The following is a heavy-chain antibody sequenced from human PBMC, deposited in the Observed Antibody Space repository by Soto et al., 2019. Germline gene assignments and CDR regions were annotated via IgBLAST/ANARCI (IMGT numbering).Heavy chain of an antibody. CDR3: ARDLRDIVATIYYFDY. Sequence: GGSLRLSCAASGFTFSSYWMSWVRQAPGKGLEWVANIKQDGSEKYYVDSVKGRFTISRDNAKNSLYLQMNSLRAEDTAVYYCARDLRDIVATIYYFDYWGQGTLVTVSS. V-gene: IGHV3-7*01. J-gene: IGHJ4*02. CDR1: GFTFSSYW. D-gene: IGHD5-12*01. CDR2: IKQDGSEK.